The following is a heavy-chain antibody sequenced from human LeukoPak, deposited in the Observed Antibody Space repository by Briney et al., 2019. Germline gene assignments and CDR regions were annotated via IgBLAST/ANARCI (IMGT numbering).Heavy chain of an antibody. J-gene: IGHJ4*02. CDR1: GYTLTELS. V-gene: IGHV1-24*01. CDR3: ARLRYSGLDY. Sequence: ASVKVSCKVSGYTLTELSMHWVRQAPGKGLEWMGGFDPEDGETIYAQKFQGRLTMTRETSTTTAYMELSSLRSEDTAVYYCARLRYSGLDYWGQGSLVSVSS. D-gene: IGHD1-26*01. CDR2: FDPEDGET.